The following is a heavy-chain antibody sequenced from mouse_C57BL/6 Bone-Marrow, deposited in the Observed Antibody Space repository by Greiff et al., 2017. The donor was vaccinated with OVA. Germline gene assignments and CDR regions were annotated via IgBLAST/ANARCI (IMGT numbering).Heavy chain of an antibody. CDR1: GYTFTSYW. Sequence: QVQLKQPGAELVKPGASVKLSCKASGYTFTSYWMQWVKQRPGQGLEWIGEIDPSDSYTNYNQKFKGKATLTVDTSSSTAYMQLSSLTSEDSAVYYCARPPLRGYFDYWGQGTTLTVSS. J-gene: IGHJ2*01. CDR3: ARPPLRGYFDY. CDR2: IDPSDSYT. D-gene: IGHD1-1*01. V-gene: IGHV1-50*01.